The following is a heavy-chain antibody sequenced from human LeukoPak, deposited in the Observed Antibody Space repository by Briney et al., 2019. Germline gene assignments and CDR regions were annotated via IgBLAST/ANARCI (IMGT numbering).Heavy chain of an antibody. CDR2: IHSSGGT. J-gene: IGHJ4*02. V-gene: IGHV4-4*08. CDR1: AGSMTGHY. D-gene: IGHD6-19*01. Sequence: PSETLSLTCTVSAGSMTGHYWTWIRQPPGKGLEWIAYIHSSGGTSYNPSLKSRVTVSVDTSKSHFSLKLTSVTAADMAVYYCARLPDISGWPFDYWGQGTLLTVSS. CDR3: ARLPDISGWPFDY.